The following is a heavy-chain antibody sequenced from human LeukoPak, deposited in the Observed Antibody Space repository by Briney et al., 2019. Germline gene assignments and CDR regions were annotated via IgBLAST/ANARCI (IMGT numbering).Heavy chain of an antibody. CDR1: GFTFSTYA. Sequence: PGGSLRLSCAASGFTFSTYAMSWVRQAPGKGLEWGSAINGRGDNTYYADFVKGRFTISRDNSKSTVYLQMNSLRTEDTAVYYCAKDRVSPGSNWFDPWGQGTLVTVSS. CDR3: AKDRVSPGSNWFDP. J-gene: IGHJ5*02. CDR2: INGRGDNT. D-gene: IGHD2/OR15-2a*01. V-gene: IGHV3-23*01.